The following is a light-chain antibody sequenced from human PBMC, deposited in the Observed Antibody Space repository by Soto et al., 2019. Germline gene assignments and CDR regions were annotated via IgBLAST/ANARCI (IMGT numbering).Light chain of an antibody. CDR3: QQYNNWPPAYT. CDR1: QRISSN. V-gene: IGKV3-15*01. Sequence: EMVMTQSPATLSVSPRERATLSCRASQRISSNLAWYQQKPGQAPRLLIYGASTRATGIPERFSGSGSGTEFTLTISSLQSEDFAVYYCQQYNNWPPAYTFGQGTKVEIK. CDR2: GAS. J-gene: IGKJ2*01.